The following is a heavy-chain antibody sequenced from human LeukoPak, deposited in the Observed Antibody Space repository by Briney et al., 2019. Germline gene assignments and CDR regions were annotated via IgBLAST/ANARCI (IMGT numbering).Heavy chain of an antibody. CDR1: GYTFTAYY. J-gene: IGHJ3*02. Sequence: ASVKVSCKSSGYTFTAYYMHWARQAPGQGLEWMGWINPNSGGTNYAQKFQGRVTMTRDTSISTAYMELSRLRSDDTAVYYCARRIPAGIGAFDMWGQGTMVTVSS. CDR2: INPNSGGT. CDR3: ARRIPAGIGAFDM. D-gene: IGHD2-2*02. V-gene: IGHV1-2*02.